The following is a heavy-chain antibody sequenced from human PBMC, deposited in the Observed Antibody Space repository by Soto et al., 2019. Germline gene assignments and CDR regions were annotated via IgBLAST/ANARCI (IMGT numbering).Heavy chain of an antibody. CDR1: GGSISSSSYY. J-gene: IGHJ5*02. CDR3: ARHRKGYIYGSGSYLTLNWFDP. D-gene: IGHD3-10*01. CDR2: IYYSGST. Sequence: QLQLQESGPGLVKPSETLSLTCTVSGGSISSSSYYWGWIRQPPGKGLEWIGSIYYSGSTYYNPSLKSRVTISVDTSKNQFSLKLSSVTAADTAVYYCARHRKGYIYGSGSYLTLNWFDPWGQGTLVTVSS. V-gene: IGHV4-39*01.